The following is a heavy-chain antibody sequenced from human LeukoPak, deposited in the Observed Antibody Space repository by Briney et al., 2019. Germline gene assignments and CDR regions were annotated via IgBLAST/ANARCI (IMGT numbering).Heavy chain of an antibody. CDR1: GGTFSSYT. V-gene: IGHV1-69*02. CDR2: IIPVLGIA. J-gene: IGHJ5*02. Sequence: SVKVSCKASGGTFSSYTISWVRQAPGQGLEWMGRIIPVLGIANYAQKFQGRVTITADKSTSTAYMELSSLRSEDTAAYYCARGQGVVVKDWFDPWGQGTLVTVSS. CDR3: ARGQGVVVKDWFDP. D-gene: IGHD2-15*01.